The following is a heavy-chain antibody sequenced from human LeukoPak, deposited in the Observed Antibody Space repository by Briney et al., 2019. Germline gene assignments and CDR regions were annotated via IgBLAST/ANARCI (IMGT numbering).Heavy chain of an antibody. CDR3: AKDLMVRGVSVN. V-gene: IGHV3-21*01. D-gene: IGHD3-10*01. CDR1: GFTFSSYS. CDR2: ITTSSSYI. Sequence: GGSLRLSSVASGFTFSSYSMNWVRQAPGKGLEWVSSITTSSSYIYYADSVRGRFTISRDDAKNSLYLQMNSLRAEDTAVYYCAKDLMVRGVSVNWGQGTLVTVSS. J-gene: IGHJ4*02.